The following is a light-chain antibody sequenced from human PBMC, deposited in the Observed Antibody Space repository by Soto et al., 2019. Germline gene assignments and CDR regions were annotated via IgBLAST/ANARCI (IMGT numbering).Light chain of an antibody. Sequence: DIQMTQSPSTLSASVGDRVTITCRASQSVSSWLAWYQQKPGQAPKLLIYKASTLESGVPSRFSGSGSGTEFTLTISSLQPDDFATYYCQQYNNYPPWTFGQGTKVEIK. CDR3: QQYNNYPPWT. CDR1: QSVSSW. V-gene: IGKV1-5*03. J-gene: IGKJ1*01. CDR2: KAS.